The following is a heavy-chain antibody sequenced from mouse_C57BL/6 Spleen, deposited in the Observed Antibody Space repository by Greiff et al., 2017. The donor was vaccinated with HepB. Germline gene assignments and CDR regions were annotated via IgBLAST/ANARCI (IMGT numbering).Heavy chain of an antibody. J-gene: IGHJ1*03. D-gene: IGHD1-1*01. V-gene: IGHV5-16*01. Sequence: EVMLVESEGGLVQPGSSMKLSCTASGFTFSDYYMAWVRQVPEKGLEWVANINYDGSSTYYLDSLKSRFIISRDNAKNILYLQMSSLKSEDTATYYCARGSDYYGSSPRYFDVWGTGTTVTVSS. CDR3: ARGSDYYGSSPRYFDV. CDR2: INYDGSST. CDR1: GFTFSDYY.